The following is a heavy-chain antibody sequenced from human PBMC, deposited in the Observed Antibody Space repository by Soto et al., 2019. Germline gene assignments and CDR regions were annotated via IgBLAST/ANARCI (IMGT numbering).Heavy chain of an antibody. V-gene: IGHV1-69*04. J-gene: IGHJ4*02. D-gene: IGHD2-15*01. CDR1: GGTFSSYT. CDR2: IIPILGIA. Sequence: GXSVKVSFNASGGTFSSYTISLVRQAPGQGLEWMGRIIPILGIANYAQKFQGRVTMTRNTSIGTAYMELRSLRSEDTAVYYCAREKYGGYFDYWGQGTLVTVSS. CDR3: AREKYGGYFDY.